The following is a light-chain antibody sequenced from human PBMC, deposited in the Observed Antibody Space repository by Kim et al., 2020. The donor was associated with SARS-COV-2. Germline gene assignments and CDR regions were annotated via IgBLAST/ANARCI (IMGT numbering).Light chain of an antibody. CDR2: YDS. J-gene: IGLJ3*02. V-gene: IGLV3-21*04. Sequence: PGKAARFTCGGNNIGSKSVHWYQQKPGQAPVLVIYYDSDRPSGIPERFSGSNSGNTATLTISRVEAGDEADYYCQVWDSSSDHPVFGGGTQLTVL. CDR3: QVWDSSSDHPV. CDR1: NIGSKS.